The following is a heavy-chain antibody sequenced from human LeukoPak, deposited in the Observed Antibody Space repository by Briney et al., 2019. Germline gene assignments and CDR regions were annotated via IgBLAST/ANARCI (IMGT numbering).Heavy chain of an antibody. V-gene: IGHV1-2*02. Sequence: GASVKVSCKASGYTFTGYFMHWVRQAPGQGLEWMGWINPNSGGTNYAQKFQGRVTMTRDTSISTAYMELSRLRSDDTAVYYCARVRELHTNYFDYWGQGTLVTVSS. CDR1: GYTFTGYF. CDR2: INPNSGGT. D-gene: IGHD1-26*01. J-gene: IGHJ4*02. CDR3: ARVRELHTNYFDY.